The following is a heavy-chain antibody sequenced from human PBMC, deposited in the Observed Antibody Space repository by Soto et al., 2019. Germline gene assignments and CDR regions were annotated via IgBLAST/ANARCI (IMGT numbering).Heavy chain of an antibody. V-gene: IGHV3-33*01. Sequence: GGSLRLSCAASGFTFSSYGMHWVRQAPGKGLEWVAVIWYDGSNKYYADSVKGRFTISRDNSKNTLYLQMNSLRAEDTAVYYCARDSPTLCGGSCYVRKSPSDAFDIWGQGTMVTVSS. J-gene: IGHJ3*02. D-gene: IGHD2-15*01. CDR2: IWYDGSNK. CDR1: GFTFSSYG. CDR3: ARDSPTLCGGSCYVRKSPSDAFDI.